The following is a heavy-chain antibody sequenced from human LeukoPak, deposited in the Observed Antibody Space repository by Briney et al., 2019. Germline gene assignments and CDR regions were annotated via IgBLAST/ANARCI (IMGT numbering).Heavy chain of an antibody. V-gene: IGHV4-30-4*01. J-gene: IGHJ4*02. CDR3: AGAVWFGEPHYFDY. CDR2: IYYSGST. CDR1: GGSISSGDYY. D-gene: IGHD3-10*01. Sequence: KSSETLSLTCTVSGGSISSGDYYWSWIRQPPGKGLEWIGYIYYSGSTYYNPSLKSRVTISVDTSKNQFSLKLSSVTAADTAVYYCAGAVWFGEPHYFDYWGQGTLVTVSS.